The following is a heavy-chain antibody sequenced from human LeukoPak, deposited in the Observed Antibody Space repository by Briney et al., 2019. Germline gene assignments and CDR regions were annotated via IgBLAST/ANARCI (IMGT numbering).Heavy chain of an antibody. CDR1: GYTFTGYY. CDR3: ASRLNPLLWFGELSPHDYYYYYMDV. D-gene: IGHD3-10*01. V-gene: IGHV1-2*02. Sequence: GASVKVSCKASGYTFTGYYMHWVRQAPGQGLEWMGWINPNSGGTNYAQKFQGRVTMTRDTSISTAYMELSRLRSDDTAVYYCASRLNPLLWFGELSPHDYYYYYMDVWGKGTTVTISS. CDR2: INPNSGGT. J-gene: IGHJ6*03.